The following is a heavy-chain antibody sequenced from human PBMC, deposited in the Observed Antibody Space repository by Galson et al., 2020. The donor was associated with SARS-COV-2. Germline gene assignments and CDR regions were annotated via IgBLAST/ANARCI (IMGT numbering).Heavy chain of an antibody. Sequence: ETSETLSLTCAVSGGSISSGGYSWSWIRQPPGKGLEWIGYIYHSGSTYYNPSLKSRVTISVDRSKNQFSLKLSSVTAADTAVYYCASSSLPIAAAGFDYWGQGTLVTVSS. CDR1: GGSISSGGYS. J-gene: IGHJ4*02. D-gene: IGHD6-13*01. V-gene: IGHV4-30-2*01. CDR2: IYHSGST. CDR3: ASSSLPIAAAGFDY.